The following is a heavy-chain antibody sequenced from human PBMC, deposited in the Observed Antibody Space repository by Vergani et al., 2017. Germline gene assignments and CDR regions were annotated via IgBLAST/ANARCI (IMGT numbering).Heavy chain of an antibody. V-gene: IGHV2-70*04. CDR1: GFSLTTSAMR. D-gene: IGHD4-11*01. CDR3: ARDYRGDFFDY. J-gene: IGHJ4*02. Sequence: QVTLKESGPALVRPTQTLTLTCTFSGFSLTTSAMRVSWIRQPPEKALEWLARIEWDDDKFYNTSLKNRLSISKDTSRNQVVLTMTDMDPVDTGTYYCARDYRGDFFDYWGQGTLVTVTS. CDR2: IEWDDDK.